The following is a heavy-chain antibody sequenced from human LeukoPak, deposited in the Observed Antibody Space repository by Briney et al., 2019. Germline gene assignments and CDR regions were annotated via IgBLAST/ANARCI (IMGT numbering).Heavy chain of an antibody. CDR3: ARGSGLTTMVRGVPYYYYYYYMDV. Sequence: SETLSLTCTVSGGSISSGDYYWSWIRQPPGKGLEWIGYIYYSGSTYYNPSLKSRVTISVDTSKNQFSLKLSSVTAADTAVYYCARGSGLTTMVRGVPYYYYYYYMDVWGKGTTVTVSS. V-gene: IGHV4-30-4*08. CDR1: GGSISSGDYY. CDR2: IYYSGST. J-gene: IGHJ6*03. D-gene: IGHD3-10*01.